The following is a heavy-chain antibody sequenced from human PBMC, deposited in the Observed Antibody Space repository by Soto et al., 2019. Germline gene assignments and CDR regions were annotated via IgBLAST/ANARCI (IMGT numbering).Heavy chain of an antibody. Sequence: EVQVLESGGGLVQPGGSLRLSCAASGFTVNDYAVSWVRQAPGKGLEWVSTLSNNDYTYYADSVKGWFTISRDNSRNTLDLQMNSLRAEDTAIYYCARGGIGWFDPWGQGTLVTVSS. CDR3: ARGGIGWFDP. J-gene: IGHJ5*02. CDR2: LSNNDYT. D-gene: IGHD1-20*01. V-gene: IGHV3-23*01. CDR1: GFTVNDYA.